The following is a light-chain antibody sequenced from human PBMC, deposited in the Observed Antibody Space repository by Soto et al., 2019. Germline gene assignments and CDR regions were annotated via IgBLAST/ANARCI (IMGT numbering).Light chain of an antibody. Sequence: EIGLTQSPGTLSLSPGERATLSCRASQSVRSTYLAWYQQNPGQAPRRLIYGASSRATGIPDRFSGSGSGTDFTLTISRLAPEDFEVYFCQQYGSSSYTFGQGTKLEIK. CDR2: GAS. J-gene: IGKJ2*01. CDR3: QQYGSSSYT. V-gene: IGKV3-20*01. CDR1: QSVRSTY.